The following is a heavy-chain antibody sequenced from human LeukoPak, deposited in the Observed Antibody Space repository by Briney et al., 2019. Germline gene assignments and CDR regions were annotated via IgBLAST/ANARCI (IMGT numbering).Heavy chain of an antibody. Sequence: GGSLRLSCAASGFTFSSYAMSWVRQAPGKGLEWVSAISGSGGSTYYADSVKGRFTISRDNSKNTLYLQMNSLRAEDTAVYYCAKHYYDSSGYTVYLDYWGQGTLVTVSS. CDR1: GFTFSSYA. V-gene: IGHV3-23*01. J-gene: IGHJ4*02. D-gene: IGHD3-22*01. CDR2: ISGSGGST. CDR3: AKHYYDSSGYTVYLDY.